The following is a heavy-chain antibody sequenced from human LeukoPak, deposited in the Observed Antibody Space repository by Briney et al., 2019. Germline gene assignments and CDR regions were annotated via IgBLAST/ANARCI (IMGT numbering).Heavy chain of an antibody. Sequence: PGGSLRLSCAASGFTFSSYAMSWVRQAPGKGLEWVSIITGETTFYAESVKGRFTISRDNSKNTLYLQMNSLRAEDTAVYYYAKGRGSVYRNWYFDVWGRSTLVTVSS. V-gene: IGHV3-23*01. CDR3: AKGRGSVYRNWYFDV. CDR2: ITGETT. CDR1: GFTFSSYA. D-gene: IGHD3-22*01. J-gene: IGHJ2*01.